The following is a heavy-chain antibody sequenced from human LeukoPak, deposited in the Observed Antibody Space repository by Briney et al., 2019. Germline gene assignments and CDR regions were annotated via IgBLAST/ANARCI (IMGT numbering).Heavy chain of an antibody. J-gene: IGHJ4*02. CDR2: ISGSGGST. CDR3: ATPQTATVTTGLDY. Sequence: PGGSLRLSCAASGFTFSSYAMSWVRQAPGKGLEWVSAISGSGGSTYYADSVKGRFTISRDNSKNTLYLQMNSLGAEDTAVYYCATPQTATVTTGLDYWGQGTLVTVSS. V-gene: IGHV3-23*01. D-gene: IGHD4-17*01. CDR1: GFTFSSYA.